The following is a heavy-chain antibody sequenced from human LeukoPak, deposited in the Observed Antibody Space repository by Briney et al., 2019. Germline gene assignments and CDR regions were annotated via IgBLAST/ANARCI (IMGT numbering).Heavy chain of an antibody. CDR2: ITSTSSHI. CDR1: GFTFSDYS. D-gene: IGHD3-16*01. Sequence: GSLRLSCATSGFTFSDYSMTWVRQAPGKGLEWVSSITSTSSHINYAGSVRGRFTISRDNAKNALFLQMTSLTDEDTALYYCARARLGYYDEYFDPWGQGTQVTVSS. V-gene: IGHV3-21*01. CDR3: ARARLGYYDEYFDP. J-gene: IGHJ5*02.